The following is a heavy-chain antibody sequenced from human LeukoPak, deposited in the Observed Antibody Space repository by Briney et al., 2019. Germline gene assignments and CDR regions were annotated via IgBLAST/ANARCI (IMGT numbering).Heavy chain of an antibody. D-gene: IGHD6-13*01. Sequence: PGGSLRLSCAASGFTFSNYGMHWVRQAPGKGLEGVAVIWYDGSNKYYADSVKGRFTISRDYSKNTLYLQMNSLRAEDTALYYCARDPPHYSSSWYYFDSWGQGTLVTVSS. CDR3: ARDPPHYSSSWYYFDS. CDR1: GFTFSNYG. J-gene: IGHJ4*02. V-gene: IGHV3-33*01. CDR2: IWYDGSNK.